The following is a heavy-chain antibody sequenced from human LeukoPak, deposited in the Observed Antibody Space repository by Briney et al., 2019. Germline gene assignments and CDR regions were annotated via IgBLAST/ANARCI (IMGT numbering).Heavy chain of an antibody. J-gene: IGHJ4*02. CDR1: GDSISSSSYY. CDR2: IYYSGST. Sequence: PSETLSLTCTVSGDSISSSSYYWGWIRQPPGKRLEWIGSIYYSGSTYYNPSLKSRVTISVDTSKNQFSLKLSSVTAADTAVYYCARHSGGRYYYDSSGLDYWGQGTLVTVSS. V-gene: IGHV4-39*01. D-gene: IGHD3-22*01. CDR3: ARHSGGRYYYDSSGLDY.